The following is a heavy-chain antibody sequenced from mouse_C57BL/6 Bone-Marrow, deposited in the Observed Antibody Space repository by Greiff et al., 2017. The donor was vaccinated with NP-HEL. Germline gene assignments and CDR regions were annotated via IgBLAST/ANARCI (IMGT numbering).Heavy chain of an antibody. Sequence: VQLQESGSELRSPGSSVKLSCKDFDSEVFPIAYMSWVRQKPGHGFEWIGGILPSIGRTIYGEKFEDKATMDADTLSNTAYLELNSLTSEDSAIYYCERRRYYYGFYWYFDVWGTGTTVTVSS. CDR1: DSEVFPIAY. D-gene: IGHD1-2*01. J-gene: IGHJ1*03. CDR2: ILPSIGRT. CDR3: ERRRYYYGFYWYFDV. V-gene: IGHV15-2*01.